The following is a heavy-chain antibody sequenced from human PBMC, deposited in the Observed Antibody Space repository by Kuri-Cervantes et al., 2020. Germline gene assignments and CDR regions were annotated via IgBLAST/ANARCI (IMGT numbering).Heavy chain of an antibody. CDR3: AHSVGGTRLGY. CDR2: IPYDGSNK. V-gene: IGHV3-30-3*01. J-gene: IGHJ4*02. D-gene: IGHD1-26*01. CDR1: GFTFSSYA. Sequence: GGSLRLSCAASGFTFSSYAMHWVRQAPGKGLEWVAVIPYDGSNKYYADSVKGRFTISRDNSKNTLYLQMNSLRAEDTAVYYCAHSVGGTRLGYWGQGTLVTVSS.